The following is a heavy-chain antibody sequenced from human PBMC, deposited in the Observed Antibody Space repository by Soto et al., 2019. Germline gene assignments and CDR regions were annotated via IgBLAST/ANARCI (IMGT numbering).Heavy chain of an antibody. D-gene: IGHD4-17*01. CDR3: ARERWGYGDYNWFDP. J-gene: IGHJ5*02. Sequence: GASVKVSCKASGYTFTSYGISWVRQAPGQGLEWMGWISAYNGNINYAQKLQGRVTMTTDTSTSTAYMELRSLRSDDTAVYYCARERWGYGDYNWFDPWGQGTLVTVSS. V-gene: IGHV1-18*01. CDR2: ISAYNGNI. CDR1: GYTFTSYG.